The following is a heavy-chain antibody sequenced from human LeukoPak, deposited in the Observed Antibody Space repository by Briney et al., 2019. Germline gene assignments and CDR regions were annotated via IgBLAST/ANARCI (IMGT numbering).Heavy chain of an antibody. V-gene: IGHV3-15*01. D-gene: IGHD2-15*01. CDR2: IKAKAHGGTI. CDR3: TTADPYSPPDY. Sequence: GGSLRLSCAASGFTFINAWMAWVRQAPGKGLEWVGRIKAKAHGGTIEYAAPVKGRFTISRDDSKNTLYLQMNSLKTEDTAVYYCTTADPYSPPDYWGQGTLVTVSS. CDR1: GFTFINAW. J-gene: IGHJ4*02.